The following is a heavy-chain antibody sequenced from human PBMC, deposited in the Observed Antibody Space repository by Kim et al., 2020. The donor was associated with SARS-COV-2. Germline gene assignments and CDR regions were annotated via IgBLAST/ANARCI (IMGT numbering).Heavy chain of an antibody. V-gene: IGHV3-48*03. CDR1: GFTFSSYE. CDR2: IIGSGTTI. D-gene: IGHD4-4*01. Sequence: GGSLRLSCTASGFTFSSYEMNWVRQAPGKGLEWVSYIIGSGTTIYYADSVRGRFTISRDNDKNSLFLQTNSLRAEDTAVYYCARGPNYSPFDYWGQGTLV. CDR3: ARGPNYSPFDY. J-gene: IGHJ4*02.